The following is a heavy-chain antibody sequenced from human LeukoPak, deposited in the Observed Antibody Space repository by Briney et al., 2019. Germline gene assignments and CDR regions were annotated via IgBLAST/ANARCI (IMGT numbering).Heavy chain of an antibody. CDR1: GGSISSGSYY. D-gene: IGHD3-3*01. J-gene: IGHJ6*03. CDR3: ARGSGFLEWLLVSYYYMDV. CDR2: LYYRGTT. Sequence: SETLSLTCSVSGGSISSGSYYWGWIRQPPGKGLEWIGSLYYRGTTYYSPSLESRVTISVDTSKNQFSLKLSSVTAADTAVYYCARGSGFLEWLLVSYYYMDVWGKGTTVTVSS. V-gene: IGHV4-39*01.